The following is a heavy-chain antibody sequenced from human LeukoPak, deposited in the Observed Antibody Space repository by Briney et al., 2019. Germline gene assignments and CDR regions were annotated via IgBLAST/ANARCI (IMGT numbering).Heavy chain of an antibody. D-gene: IGHD1-26*01. CDR1: GGSISSYY. CDR3: ARQTVGATKSWFDP. V-gene: IGHV4-59*01. CDR2: IYYSGST. J-gene: IGHJ5*02. Sequence: SETLSLTCTVSGGSISSYYWSWIRQPPGKGLEWIGYIYYSGSTNYNPSLKSRVTISVDTSKNQFSLKLSSVTAADTAVYYCARQTVGATKSWFDPWGQGTLVTVSS.